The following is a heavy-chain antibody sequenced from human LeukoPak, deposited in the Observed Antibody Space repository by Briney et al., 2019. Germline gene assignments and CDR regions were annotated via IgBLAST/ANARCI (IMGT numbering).Heavy chain of an antibody. D-gene: IGHD5-18*01. CDR3: ARDRGGYTYSHDY. J-gene: IGHJ4*02. CDR2: IHHSGSA. CDR1: GDSISSSKW. Sequence: SETLSLTCVVSGDSISSSKWWTWVRQPPGKGLEWIGEIHHSGSANYNPSLKSRVTISMDKSKNQLSLKLNFVTAADTAVYYCARDRGGYTYSHDYWGQGTLVTVSS. V-gene: IGHV4/OR15-8*01.